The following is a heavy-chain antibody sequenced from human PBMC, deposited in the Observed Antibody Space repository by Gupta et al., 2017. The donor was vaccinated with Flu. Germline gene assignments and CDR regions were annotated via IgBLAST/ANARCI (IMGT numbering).Heavy chain of an antibody. V-gene: IGHV3-74*01. J-gene: IGHJ4*02. CDR3: TRGTSCAYPTPLCDY. CDR1: GFDFSSYW. CDR2: INGDGTCA. D-gene: IGHD2-21*01. Sequence: VQLVESGGGLVQPGGSLRLSCAASGFDFSSYWMDWDRQAPGKGIEWVSRINGDGTCADYGDSVRGRFTFSRDNVKNTLFLQVNSLRAEDTAVYLCTRGTSCAYPTPLCDYWGQGTLVTVSS.